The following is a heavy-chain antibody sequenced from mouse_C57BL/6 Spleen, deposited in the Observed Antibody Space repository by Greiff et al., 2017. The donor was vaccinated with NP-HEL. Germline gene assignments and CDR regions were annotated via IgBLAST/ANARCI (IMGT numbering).Heavy chain of an antibody. V-gene: IGHV1-81*01. Sequence: QVQLQQSGAELARPGASVKLSCKASGYTFTSYGVSWVKQRTGQGLEWIGEIYPRSGNTYYNEKFKGKATLTADKSSSTAYMELRSLTSEDSAVYFCARGEYGSPTDFDYWGQGTTLTVSS. D-gene: IGHD1-1*01. CDR1: GYTFTSYG. CDR3: ARGEYGSPTDFDY. J-gene: IGHJ2*01. CDR2: IYPRSGNT.